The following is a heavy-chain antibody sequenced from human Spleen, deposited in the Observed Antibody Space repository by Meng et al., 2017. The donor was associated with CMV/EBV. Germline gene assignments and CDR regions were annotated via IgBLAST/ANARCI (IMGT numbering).Heavy chain of an antibody. CDR3: ARGRVVVPAAMSY. CDR2: INSDGSST. V-gene: IGHV3-74*01. J-gene: IGHJ4*02. CDR1: GFTFSSYW. Sequence: GGSLRLSCAASGFTFSSYWMHWVRQAPEKGLVWVSRINSDGSSTSYADSVKGRFTISRDNAKNTLYLQMNSLRAEDTAVYYCARGRVVVPAAMSYWGQGTLVTVSS. D-gene: IGHD2-2*01.